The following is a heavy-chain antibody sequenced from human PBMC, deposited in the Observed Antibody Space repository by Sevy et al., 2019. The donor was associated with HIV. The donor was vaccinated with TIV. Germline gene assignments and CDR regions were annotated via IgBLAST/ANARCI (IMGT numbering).Heavy chain of an antibody. CDR2: ISYDGSNK. CDR3: AGDQYYYDSSGYYPEWFAFDI. CDR1: GFTFSSYA. D-gene: IGHD3-22*01. Sequence: GGSLRLSCAASGFTFSSYAMHWVRQAPGKGLEWVAVISYDGSNKYYADSVKGRFTITRDNSKNTLYLQMNSLRAEDTAVYYCAGDQYYYDSSGYYPEWFAFDIWGQGTMVTVSS. V-gene: IGHV3-30-3*01. J-gene: IGHJ3*02.